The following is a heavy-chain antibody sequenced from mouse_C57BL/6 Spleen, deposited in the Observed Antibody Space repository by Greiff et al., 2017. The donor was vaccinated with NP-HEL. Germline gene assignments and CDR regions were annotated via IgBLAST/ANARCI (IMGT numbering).Heavy chain of an antibody. D-gene: IGHD1-1*01. CDR1: GFTFSDYG. J-gene: IGHJ1*03. CDR2: ISSGSSTI. Sequence: EVQLVESGGGLVKPGGSLKLSCAASGFTFSDYGMHWVRQAPEKGLEWVAYISSGSSTIYYADTVKGRFTISRDNAKNTLFLQMTSLRSEDTAMYYCAREDYYGSNWYFDVWGTGTTVTVSS. V-gene: IGHV5-17*01. CDR3: AREDYYGSNWYFDV.